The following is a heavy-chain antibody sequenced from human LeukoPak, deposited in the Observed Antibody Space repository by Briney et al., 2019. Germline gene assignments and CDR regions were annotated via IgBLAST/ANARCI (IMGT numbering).Heavy chain of an antibody. D-gene: IGHD2-21*02. CDR3: ARGSVVVTATDDAFDI. CDR1: GFTFSGYT. CDR2: ISAGGGST. V-gene: IGHV3-23*01. Sequence: GGSLRLSCVASGFTFSGYTMSWVRQAPGKGLEWVSGISAGGGSTYYADSVKGRFTISRDNSKNTLYLQMNSLRAEDTAVYYCARGSVVVTATDDAFDIWGQGTMVTVSS. J-gene: IGHJ3*02.